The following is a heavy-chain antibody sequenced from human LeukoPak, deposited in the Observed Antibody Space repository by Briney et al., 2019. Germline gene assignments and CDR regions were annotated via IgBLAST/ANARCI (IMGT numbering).Heavy chain of an antibody. CDR1: GFTFSSYS. J-gene: IGHJ4*02. CDR2: ISSSSSYI. Sequence: GGSLRLSCAASGFTFSSYSMNWVRQAPGNGLEWVSSISSSSSYIYYADSVKGRFTISRDNAKNSLYLQMNSLRAEDTAVYYCARDWGDGYNYEHYFDYWGQGTLVTVSS. D-gene: IGHD5-12*01. V-gene: IGHV3-21*01. CDR3: ARDWGDGYNYEHYFDY.